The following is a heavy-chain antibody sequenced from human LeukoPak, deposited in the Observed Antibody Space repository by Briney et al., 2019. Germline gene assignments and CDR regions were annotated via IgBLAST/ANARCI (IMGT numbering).Heavy chain of an antibody. Sequence: GGSLRLSCAASGFTFSDSYMSWIRQSPGKGLEWLSHISGSGSIVYYADSVKGRFTISRDNAKNSLYLQMTSLRAEDTAVYYCATDPDYPDSWFDPWGQGTLVTDSS. J-gene: IGHJ5*02. CDR3: ATDPDYPDSWFDP. CDR1: GFTFSDSY. D-gene: IGHD4-11*01. CDR2: ISGSGSIV. V-gene: IGHV3-11*01.